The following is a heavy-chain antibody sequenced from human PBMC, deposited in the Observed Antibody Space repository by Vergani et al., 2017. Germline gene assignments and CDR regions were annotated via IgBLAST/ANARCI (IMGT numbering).Heavy chain of an antibody. CDR1: GFTFSNAW. J-gene: IGHJ4*02. CDR3: ARQGQQLVPYDY. V-gene: IGHV3-15*01. Sequence: EVQLVESGGGLVKPGGSLRLSCAASGFTFSNAWMSWVRQAPGKGLEWVGRIKSKTDGGTTDYAAPVKGRFTISRDDSKNTLYLQMNSLKTEDTAVYYCARQGQQLVPYDYWGQGTLVTVSS. CDR2: IKSKTDGGTT. D-gene: IGHD6-13*01.